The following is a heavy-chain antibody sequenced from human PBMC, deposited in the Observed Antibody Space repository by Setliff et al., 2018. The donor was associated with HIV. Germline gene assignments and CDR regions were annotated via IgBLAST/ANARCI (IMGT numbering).Heavy chain of an antibody. CDR1: GYSISSGYY. V-gene: IGHV4-38-2*02. Sequence: PSETLSLTCAVSGYSISSGYYWGWIRQPPGKGLEWIGSIYHSGSTYYNPSLKSRVTISLDTSKNQFSLKLSSVTAADTAVYYCARDRAGWDGQVILYGLDIWGQGTMVTVSS. CDR2: IYHSGST. D-gene: IGHD3-10*01. CDR3: ARDRAGWDGQVILYGLDI. J-gene: IGHJ3*02.